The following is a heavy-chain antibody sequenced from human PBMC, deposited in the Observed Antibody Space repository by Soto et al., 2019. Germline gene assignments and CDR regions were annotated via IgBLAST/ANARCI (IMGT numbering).Heavy chain of an antibody. D-gene: IGHD6-13*01. CDR3: AAGEASSRNLAPYYLDF. CDR2: IHYSGATSFFP. CDR1: GGSMRNYF. J-gene: IGHJ4*02. V-gene: IGHV4-59*01. Sequence: TLSLTCTVSGGSMRNYFWTWIRQPPGKGLEWIGYIHYSGATSFFPSYNPSLRGRVTISEDTSKNQFSLKLLSVTTADTAVYFCAAGEASSRNLAPYYLDFWGQGTLVTVSS.